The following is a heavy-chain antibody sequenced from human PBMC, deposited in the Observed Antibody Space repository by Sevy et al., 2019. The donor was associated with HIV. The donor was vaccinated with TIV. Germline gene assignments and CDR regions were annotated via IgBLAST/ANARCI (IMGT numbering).Heavy chain of an antibody. CDR3: ARDWAPGYYYDAIGVKRDYYFDY. CDR1: DYTFSTQG. D-gene: IGHD3-22*01. J-gene: IGHJ4*02. V-gene: IGHV1-18*01. CDR2: ISAYNGNT. Sequence: ASVKVSCKASDYTFSTQGFNWVRQAPGQGLEWMGWISAYNGNTKYAQKCQGRITMTTDTSTSTAYMELRSLTSDDTAVYYCARDWAPGYYYDAIGVKRDYYFDYWGQGTLVTVSS.